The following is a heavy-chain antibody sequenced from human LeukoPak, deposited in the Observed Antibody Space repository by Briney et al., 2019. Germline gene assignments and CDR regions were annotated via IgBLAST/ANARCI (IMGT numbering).Heavy chain of an antibody. Sequence: QTGGSLRHSCAASGFTFSNYWLTWVRQAPGQGLEWVANIKQDGSEKHYVDSVKGRFTISRDNAKNSLYLQVNSLRAEDTAVYYCARDRQIAYWGQGTLVTVSS. V-gene: IGHV3-7*01. J-gene: IGHJ4*02. CDR3: ARDRQIAY. CDR2: IKQDGSEK. CDR1: GFTFSNYW.